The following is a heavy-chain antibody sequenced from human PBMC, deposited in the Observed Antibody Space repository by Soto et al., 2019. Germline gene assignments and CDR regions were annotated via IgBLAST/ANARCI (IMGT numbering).Heavy chain of an antibody. CDR3: AREGGSGNYRYYAMDV. CDR1: GGTFSSYA. CDR2: IIPIFGTA. Sequence: QVQLVQSGAEVKKPGSSVKVSCKASGGTFSSYAISWVRQAPGQGLEWMGGIIPIFGTANYAQKFQGRVTITAXXXTXXADMELSSLRSEDTAVYYCAREGGSGNYRYYAMDVWGQGTTVTVSS. J-gene: IGHJ6*02. D-gene: IGHD3-10*01. V-gene: IGHV1-69*12.